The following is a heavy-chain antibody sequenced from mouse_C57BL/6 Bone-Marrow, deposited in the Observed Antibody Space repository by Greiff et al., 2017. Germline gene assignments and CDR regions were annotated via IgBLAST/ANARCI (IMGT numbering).Heavy chain of an antibody. V-gene: IGHV3-6*01. CDR1: GYSITSGYY. CDR2: ISYDGSN. D-gene: IGHD3-3*01. Sequence: EVKLVESGPGLVKPSQSLSLTCSVTGYSITSGYYWNWIRQFPGNKLEWMGYISYDGSNNYNPSLKNRISITRDTSKNQFFLKLNSVTTEDTATYYCARRAGWYFDVWGTGTTVTVSS. J-gene: IGHJ1*03. CDR3: ARRAGWYFDV.